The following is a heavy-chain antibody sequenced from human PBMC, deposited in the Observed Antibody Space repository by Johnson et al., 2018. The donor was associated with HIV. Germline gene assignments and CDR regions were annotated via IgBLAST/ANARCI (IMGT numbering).Heavy chain of an antibody. J-gene: IGHJ3*02. CDR1: GFSFSSYA. CDR3: AKERRAPRAFDI. V-gene: IGHV3-30*18. Sequence: QVQLVESVGGVVQPGRSLRLSCAASGFSFSSYAMHWVRQSPGKGLEWVAVISFDGGDRYYADSVKGRFTISSDNSKSTFFLKMNSLTPEDTGVYYCAKERRAPRAFDIWGQGTMVTVSS. CDR2: ISFDGGDR.